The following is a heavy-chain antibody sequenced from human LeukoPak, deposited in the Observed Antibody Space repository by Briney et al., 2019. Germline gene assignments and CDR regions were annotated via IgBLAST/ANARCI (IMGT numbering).Heavy chain of an antibody. CDR2: ISLAGQT. J-gene: IGHJ4*02. CDR3: SRESGPFCPFGY. Sequence: SETLSLTCGVSGGSISGTNWWSWARQPPGQGLEWIGEISLAGQTNYNPSLNGRVTMSLDKSSNQLSLHLTSVTAADTATYFCSRESGPFCPFGYWGQGALVIVSS. CDR1: GGSISGTNW. V-gene: IGHV4/OR15-8*02. D-gene: IGHD1-26*01.